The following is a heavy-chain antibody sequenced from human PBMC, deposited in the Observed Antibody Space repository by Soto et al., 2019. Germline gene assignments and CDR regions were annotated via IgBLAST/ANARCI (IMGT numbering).Heavy chain of an antibody. Sequence: ASVKVSCKASGYTFTRYTMNWVRQAPGQRLEWVGWINPDNGNTKSSQKFQDRVIITRDTSASTAYMDLSSLRPEDTAVYYCARGIATGQLDPWGQGTLVTVYS. CDR2: INPDNGNT. J-gene: IGHJ5*02. V-gene: IGHV1-3*01. D-gene: IGHD2-15*01. CDR1: GYTFTRYT. CDR3: ARGIATGQLDP.